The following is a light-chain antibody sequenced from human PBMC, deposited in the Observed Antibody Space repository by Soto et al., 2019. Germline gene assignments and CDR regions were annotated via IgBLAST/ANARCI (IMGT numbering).Light chain of an antibody. CDR3: SSFTSSSIYV. J-gene: IGLJ1*01. Sequence: QSALTQPASVSGSPGQSITISCTGTSSDVGDYNYVSWYQQHPGKAPKLMIYDVSNRPSGVSNRFSGSKSGNTASLTISGLQADDEADYYCSSFTSSSIYVFGTGTKLTVL. V-gene: IGLV2-14*01. CDR2: DVS. CDR1: SSDVGDYNY.